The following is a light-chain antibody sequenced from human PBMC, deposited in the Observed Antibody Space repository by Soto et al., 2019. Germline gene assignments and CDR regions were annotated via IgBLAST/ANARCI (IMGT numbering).Light chain of an antibody. CDR3: QSWDTGSVL. Sequence: QSVLTQSPSASAPLGASVKITCTLSSGHSNYAIAWHQQQPEKGPRYLMRLNSDGSHSKGDGIPDRFSGSSSGAERFLTISSLQSEDEADYYCQSWDTGSVLFAGGTKLTVL. CDR2: LNSDGSH. J-gene: IGLJ2*01. CDR1: SGHSNYA. V-gene: IGLV4-69*01.